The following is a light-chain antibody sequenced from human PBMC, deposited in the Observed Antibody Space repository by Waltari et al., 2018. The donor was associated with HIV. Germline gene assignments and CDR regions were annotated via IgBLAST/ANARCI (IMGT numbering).Light chain of an antibody. CDR1: SSNIGRNY. CDR2: RNN. V-gene: IGLV1-47*01. Sequence: QSVLTQPPSASRTPVQRVTISCSGSSSNIGRNYVCWYQQPPGTAPKLLTYRNNERPCGVPERLSGWQARTSAALGISALRAEDEADYYWAAWDDSQSGLYVFGTGTKVTVL. J-gene: IGLJ1*01. CDR3: AAWDDSQSGLYV.